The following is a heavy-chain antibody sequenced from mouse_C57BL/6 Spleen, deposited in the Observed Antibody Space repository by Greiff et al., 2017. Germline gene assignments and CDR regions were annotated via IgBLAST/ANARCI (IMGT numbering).Heavy chain of an antibody. CDR1: GYTFTDYY. CDR3: ARSGRSDSMDY. V-gene: IGHV1-26*01. Sequence: VQLQQSGPELVKPGASVKISCKASGYTFTDYYMNWVKQSHGKSLEWIGDINPNNGGTSYNQKFKGKATLTVDKSSSTAYMELRSLTSEDSAVYYCARSGRSDSMDYWGQGTSVTVSS. D-gene: IGHD1-1*01. CDR2: INPNNGGT. J-gene: IGHJ4*01.